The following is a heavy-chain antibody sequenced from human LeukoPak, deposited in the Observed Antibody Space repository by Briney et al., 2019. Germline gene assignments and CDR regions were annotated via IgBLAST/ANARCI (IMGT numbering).Heavy chain of an antibody. J-gene: IGHJ4*02. CDR2: VSAYNGNT. V-gene: IGHV1-18*01. CDR1: GYTFTSYG. D-gene: IGHD3-22*01. Sequence: ASVKVSCKASGYTFTSYGISWVRQAPGQGLEWMGWVSAYNGNTNYAQKLQGRVTMTTDTSTSTAYMELRSLRSDDTAVYYCANSGYDSSGLWCFDYWGQGTMVSVSS. CDR3: ANSGYDSSGLWCFDY.